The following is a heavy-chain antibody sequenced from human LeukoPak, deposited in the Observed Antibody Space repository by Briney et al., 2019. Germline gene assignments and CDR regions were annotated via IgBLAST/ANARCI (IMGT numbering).Heavy chain of an antibody. CDR1: GFGLSVLS. D-gene: IGHD6-13*01. J-gene: IGHJ4*02. V-gene: IGHV1-24*01. Sequence: ASVKVSCKISGFGLSVLSIHWMRQAPGKGLEWVGGIRPETGEPIFAQKFRGRVTITEDTFTDTGYLELRSLISDDTAVYFCARHIISSWYFDYWGQGTLVTVSS. CDR3: ARHIISSWYFDY. CDR2: IRPETGEP.